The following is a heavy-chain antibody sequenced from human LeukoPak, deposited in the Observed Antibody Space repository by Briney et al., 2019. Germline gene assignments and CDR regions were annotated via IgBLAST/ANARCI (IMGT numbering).Heavy chain of an antibody. V-gene: IGHV3-23*01. J-gene: IGHJ6*04. Sequence: GGSLRLCCAASGFTFSSYAMSWVRQAPGKGLEWVSAISGSGGSTYYADSVKGRFTISRDNSKNTLYLQMNSLRAEDTAVYYCAKGTKYYDILTGYQHYGMDVWGKGTTVTVSS. CDR1: GFTFSSYA. D-gene: IGHD3-9*01. CDR3: AKGTKYYDILTGYQHYGMDV. CDR2: ISGSGGST.